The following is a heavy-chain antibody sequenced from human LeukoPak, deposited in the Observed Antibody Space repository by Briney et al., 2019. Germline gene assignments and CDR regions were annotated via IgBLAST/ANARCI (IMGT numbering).Heavy chain of an antibody. CDR1: GYTFTSYY. Sequence: ASVKVSCKASGYTFTSYYMHWVRQAPGQGLEWMGGIIPIFGTANYAQKFQGRVTITADESTSTAYMELSSLRSEDTAVYYCARDDSSGYYHRWGQGTLVTVSS. J-gene: IGHJ5*02. CDR2: IIPIFGTA. CDR3: ARDDSSGYYHR. D-gene: IGHD3-22*01. V-gene: IGHV1-69*13.